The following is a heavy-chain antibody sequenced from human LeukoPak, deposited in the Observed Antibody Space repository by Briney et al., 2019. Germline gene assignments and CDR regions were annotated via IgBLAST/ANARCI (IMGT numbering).Heavy chain of an antibody. CDR1: GGSISSSSYY. J-gene: IGHJ4*02. CDR2: IYYSGST. V-gene: IGHV4-39*01. Sequence: SETLSLTCTVSGGSISSSSYYWDWIRQPPGKGLEWIGNIYYSGSTYYNPSLKGRVTISVDTSKNQFSLKLSSVTAADTAVYYCARRAIRIPSQAFDYWGQGTLVTVSS. CDR3: ARRAIRIPSQAFDY.